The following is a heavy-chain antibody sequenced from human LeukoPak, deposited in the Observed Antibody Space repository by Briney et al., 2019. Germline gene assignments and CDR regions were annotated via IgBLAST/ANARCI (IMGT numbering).Heavy chain of an antibody. Sequence: SVKVSCKASGGTFTNYAISWVRQAPGQGLEWMGGIIPVYGTASYAQNFQGKVTITTDESTSTSYLELSSLRSEDTAVYYCARPNKAAQYGPFDYWGQGTLSPSPQ. CDR2: IIPVYGTA. D-gene: IGHD6-6*01. V-gene: IGHV1-69*05. CDR1: GGTFTNYA. CDR3: ARPNKAAQYGPFDY. J-gene: IGHJ4*02.